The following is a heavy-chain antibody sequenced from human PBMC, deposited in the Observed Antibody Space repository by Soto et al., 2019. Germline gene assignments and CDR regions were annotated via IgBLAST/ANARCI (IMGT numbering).Heavy chain of an antibody. CDR3: AREDSIIIPAVSDF. CDR2: IWGDGSDK. CDR1: GFTFSLYA. Sequence: PGGSLRLSCAASGFTFSLYAIHWVRQAPGKGLEWVAAIWGDGSDKKYADSVKGRFTVSRDNAKNSVSLQMNTLRVEDTAVYYCAREDSIIIPAVSDFWGQGTLVTVSS. J-gene: IGHJ4*02. V-gene: IGHV3-33*01. D-gene: IGHD2-2*01.